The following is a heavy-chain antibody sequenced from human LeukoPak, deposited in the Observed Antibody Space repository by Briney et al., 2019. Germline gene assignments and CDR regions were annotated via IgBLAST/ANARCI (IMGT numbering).Heavy chain of an antibody. CDR2: IYHSGST. CDR1: GASMRTYY. Sequence: SETLSLTCTVFGASMRTYYWSWIRQRPGKGLEWIADIYHSGSTTYNPSPKSRVTTSDDTSKDQFSLKLSAVTAADSAVYYCARDGDGGIDNWGQGILVTVSS. V-gene: IGHV4-59*01. CDR3: ARDGDGGIDN. J-gene: IGHJ4*02. D-gene: IGHD7-27*01.